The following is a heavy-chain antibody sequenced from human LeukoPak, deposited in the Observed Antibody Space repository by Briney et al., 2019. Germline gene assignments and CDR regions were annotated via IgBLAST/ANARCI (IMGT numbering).Heavy chain of an antibody. J-gene: IGHJ5*02. Sequence: GASVKVSCKASGYTFTSYDINWVRQATGQGLEWMGWINPNSGNTGYAQKFQGRVTMTRNTSISTAYMELSSLRSEDTAVYYCARGLRGSDYDFWSGYYTDNWFDPWGQGTLVTVSS. D-gene: IGHD3-3*01. V-gene: IGHV1-8*01. CDR3: ARGLRGSDYDFWSGYYTDNWFDP. CDR1: GYTFTSYD. CDR2: INPNSGNT.